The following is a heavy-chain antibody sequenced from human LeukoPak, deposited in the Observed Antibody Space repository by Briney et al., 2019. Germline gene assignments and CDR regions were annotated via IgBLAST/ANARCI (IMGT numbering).Heavy chain of an antibody. CDR2: VDPEDDET. CDR3: ATPAPSHYYDLRYYFDY. Sequence: ASVTVSCKVSGYTLTELSMHWVRQAPGKGLEWMGGVDPEDDETFYAQKFQGRVTMTEDTSTHTAYMELSSLRSEDTAVYYCATPAPSHYYDLRYYFDYWGQGTLVTVSS. V-gene: IGHV1-24*01. J-gene: IGHJ4*02. D-gene: IGHD3-22*01. CDR1: GYTLTELS.